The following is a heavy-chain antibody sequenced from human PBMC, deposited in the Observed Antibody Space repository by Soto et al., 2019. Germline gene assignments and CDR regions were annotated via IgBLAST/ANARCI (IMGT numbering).Heavy chain of an antibody. CDR2: IKDDGGDE. CDR3: AGGSGWISDT. Sequence: EVQLVESGGGLVQPGGSLRLSCAASGFTFSPYWMSWVRQAPGKGLEWVAIIKDDGGDELYLEAVRGRFTISRDNAKKSLYLAMDSPRVEDTAVYYCAGGSGWISDTWGQGTLVTVSS. D-gene: IGHD6-19*01. J-gene: IGHJ5*02. CDR1: GFTFSPYW. V-gene: IGHV3-7*05.